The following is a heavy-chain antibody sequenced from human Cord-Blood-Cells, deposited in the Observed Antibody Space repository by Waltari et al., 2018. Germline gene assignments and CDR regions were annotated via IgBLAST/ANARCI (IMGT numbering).Heavy chain of an antibody. J-gene: IGHJ2*01. CDR1: GGSISSGGYY. CDR2: IYYSGST. V-gene: IGHV4-31*03. Sequence: QVQLQESGPGLVKPSQTLSLTCTVSGGSISSGGYYWSWIRQHPGKGLEWIGYIYYSGSTYYNPSLKSRVTISVDTSKNQFSLKLSSVTAADTAVYYCARDRGVVGRRKDTYWYFDLWGRGTLVTVSS. D-gene: IGHD1-26*01. CDR3: ARDRGVVGRRKDTYWYFDL.